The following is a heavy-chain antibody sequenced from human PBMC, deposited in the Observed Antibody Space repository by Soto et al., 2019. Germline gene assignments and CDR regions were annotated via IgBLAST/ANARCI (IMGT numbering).Heavy chain of an antibody. CDR1: GGSISSGDYY. CDR3: AREVVVVAATVVVDYFDY. J-gene: IGHJ4*02. CDR2: IYYSGST. D-gene: IGHD2-15*01. Sequence: SETLSLTCTVSGGSISSGDYYWSWIRQPPGKGLEWIGYIYYSGSTYYNPSLKSRVTISVDTSKNQFSLKLSSVTAADTAVYYCAREVVVVAATVVVDYFDYWGQGTLVTVSS. V-gene: IGHV4-30-4*01.